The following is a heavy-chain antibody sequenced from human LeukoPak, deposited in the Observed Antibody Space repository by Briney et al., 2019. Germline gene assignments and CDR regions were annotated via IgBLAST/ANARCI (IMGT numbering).Heavy chain of an antibody. CDR3: AKEGGTRGTFDV. V-gene: IGHV3-11*05. CDR2: ILMSTNYT. Sequence: SGGSLRLSCGASGFTLSDSYMSWIRQAPGKGLEWVSYILMSTNYTSYAASVKGRFTISRDNAKNSLYLQMNSLRAEDTALYYCAKEGGTRGTFDVWGQGTMATVSS. CDR1: GFTLSDSY. D-gene: IGHD3/OR15-3a*01. J-gene: IGHJ3*01.